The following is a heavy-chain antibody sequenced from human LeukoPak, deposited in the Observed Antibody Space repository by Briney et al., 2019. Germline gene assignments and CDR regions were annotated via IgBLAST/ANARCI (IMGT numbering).Heavy chain of an antibody. D-gene: IGHD3-9*01. J-gene: IGHJ4*02. CDR3: ARGASGNWIQQQPAPLTG. V-gene: IGHV4-39*07. Sequence: SETLSLTCTVSGGSISSSSYYWGWIRQPPGKGLEWIGSIYYSGSTYYNPSLKSRVTISVDTSKNQFSLKLSSVTAADTAVYYCARGASGNWIQQQPAPLTGWGQGTLVTVSS. CDR1: GGSISSSSYY. CDR2: IYYSGST.